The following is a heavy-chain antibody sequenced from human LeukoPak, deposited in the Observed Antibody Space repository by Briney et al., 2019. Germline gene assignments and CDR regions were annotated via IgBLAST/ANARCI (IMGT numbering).Heavy chain of an antibody. J-gene: IGHJ4*02. CDR1: GFTFSSYA. CDR2: ISGRGGRT. V-gene: IGHV3-23*01. Sequence: GGSLRLSCAASGFTFSSYAMSWVRQAPGKGLEWVSAISGRGGRTYYADSVKGRFTISRDNSKNSLYLQMNSLGAEDTAVYYCARVGKKYGDDNSGYRDSDYWGQGTLVTVSS. CDR3: ARVGKKYGDDNSGYRDSDY. D-gene: IGHD3-22*01.